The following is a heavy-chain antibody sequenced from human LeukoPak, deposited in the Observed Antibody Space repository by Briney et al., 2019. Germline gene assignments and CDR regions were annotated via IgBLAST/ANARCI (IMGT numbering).Heavy chain of an antibody. CDR2: INHSGST. Sequence: SETLSLTCAVYGGSFSGYYWSWIRQPPGKGLEWIGEINHSGSTNYNPSLKSRVTISVDTSKNQFSLKLSSVTAADTAVYYCARFNGRRDPLPFIDDWGQGTLVTVSS. CDR3: ARFNGRRDPLPFIDD. CDR1: GGSFSGYY. J-gene: IGHJ4*02. V-gene: IGHV4-34*01. D-gene: IGHD2-8*01.